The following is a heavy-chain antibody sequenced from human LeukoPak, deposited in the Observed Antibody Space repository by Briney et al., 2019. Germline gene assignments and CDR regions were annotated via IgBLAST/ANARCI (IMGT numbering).Heavy chain of an antibody. D-gene: IGHD3-22*01. CDR1: GFTVSSNS. V-gene: IGHV3-74*01. CDR3: VRDWGYDSSGYWQKYFDT. J-gene: IGHJ4*02. CDR2: INHDGSST. Sequence: PGGSLRLSCTVSGFTVSSNSMSWVRQAPGKGLVWVSRINHDGSSTNYADSVKGRFTISRDNAKNTLYLQMNSLRAEDTAVYYCVRDWGYDSSGYWQKYFDTWGQGTLVTVSS.